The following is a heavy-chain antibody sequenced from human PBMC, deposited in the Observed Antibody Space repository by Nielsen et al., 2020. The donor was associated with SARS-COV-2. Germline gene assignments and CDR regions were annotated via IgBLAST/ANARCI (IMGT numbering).Heavy chain of an antibody. Sequence: SVKVSCKASGGTFSSHAINWVRQAPGQGLEWMGRIIPILVKPNYPQHFQGRVTITADKSTNTVHMELSSLTPEDTAVYYCARASGSDFRRGYYFDNWGQGTLVTVSS. D-gene: IGHD3-3*01. CDR1: GGTFSSHA. J-gene: IGHJ4*02. CDR3: ARASGSDFRRGYYFDN. V-gene: IGHV1-69*04. CDR2: IIPILVKP.